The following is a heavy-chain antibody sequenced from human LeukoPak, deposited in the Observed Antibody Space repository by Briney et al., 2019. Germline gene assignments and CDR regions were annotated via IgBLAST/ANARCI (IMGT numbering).Heavy chain of an antibody. CDR3: AKVPMIVVVISYFDY. Sequence: PGGSLRLSCAASGFTFSQYAMNWVRQAPGKGLEWVANIKQDGSDKYYVDSVKGRFTISRDNAKNSLYLQMNSLRAEDTAVYYCAKVPMIVVVISYFDYWGQGTLVTVSS. CDR1: GFTFSQYA. CDR2: IKQDGSDK. J-gene: IGHJ4*02. V-gene: IGHV3-7*03. D-gene: IGHD3-22*01.